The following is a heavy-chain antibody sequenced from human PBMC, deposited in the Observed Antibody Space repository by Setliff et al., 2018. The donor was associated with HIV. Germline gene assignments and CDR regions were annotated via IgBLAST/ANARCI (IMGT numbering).Heavy chain of an antibody. J-gene: IGHJ4*02. V-gene: IGHV5-51*01. CDR1: GYSFTNYW. D-gene: IGHD3-22*01. CDR2: IYPGDSDT. CDR3: ARSLCYYDSCGYYHNY. Sequence: GESLKISCKGSGYSFTNYWIGWVRQMPGKGLEGVGIIYPGDSDTRDSPSFQGPVTISVDKSINTAYLQWNSLKASDTAMYYCARSLCYYDSCGYYHNYWGQGTLVTVSS.